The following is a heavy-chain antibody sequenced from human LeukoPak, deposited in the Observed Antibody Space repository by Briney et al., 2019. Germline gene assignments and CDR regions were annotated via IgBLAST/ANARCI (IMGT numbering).Heavy chain of an antibody. CDR3: AKELTPESSSFDAFDI. CDR2: ISRSGSIT. Sequence: PGGSLRLSCAASGFTFSIFEMDWVRQAPGKGLEWVSYISRSGSITYYADSVRGRFTISRDDATNSLYLQMNSLRAEDAAVYYCAKELTPESSSFDAFDIWGQGTMVTISS. CDR1: GFTFSIFE. D-gene: IGHD3-22*01. J-gene: IGHJ3*02. V-gene: IGHV3-48*03.